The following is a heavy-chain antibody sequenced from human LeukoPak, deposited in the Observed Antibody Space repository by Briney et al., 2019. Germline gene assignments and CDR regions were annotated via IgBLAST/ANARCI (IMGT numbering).Heavy chain of an antibody. CDR3: AREKENGSGSFPLDY. CDR1: GYTFTNYI. CDR2: IIPIFGTA. Sequence: SVKVSCKASGYTFTNYIISWVRQAPGQGFEWMGGIIPIFGTANYAQKFQGRVTITADESTSTAYMELSSLRSEDTAVYYCAREKENGSGSFPLDYWGQGTLVTVSS. D-gene: IGHD3-10*01. J-gene: IGHJ4*02. V-gene: IGHV1-69*13.